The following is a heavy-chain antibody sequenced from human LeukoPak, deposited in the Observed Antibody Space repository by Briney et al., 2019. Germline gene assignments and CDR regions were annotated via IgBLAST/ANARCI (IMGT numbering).Heavy chain of an antibody. CDR1: GGSISSYY. D-gene: IGHD4-17*01. V-gene: IGHV4-59*01. J-gene: IGHJ4*02. CDR3: ARAYGDYTFDY. CDR2: IYYSGGT. Sequence: SETLSLTCTVSGGSISSYYWSWIRQPPGKGLEWIGYIYYSGGTNYNPSLKSRVTISVDTSKNQFSLKLSSVTAADTAVYYCARAYGDYTFDYWGQGTLVTVSS.